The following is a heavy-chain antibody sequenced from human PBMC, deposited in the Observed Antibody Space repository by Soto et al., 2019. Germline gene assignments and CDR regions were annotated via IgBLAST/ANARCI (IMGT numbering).Heavy chain of an antibody. CDR1: GFNFSKFA. V-gene: IGHV3-23*01. CDR2: MSEHSGPQ. J-gene: IGHJ2*01. CDR3: AKDQDNTDYYWIFDL. Sequence: GGSLRLSCAAYGFNFSKFAMSWVRQAPGKGLEWVSGMSEHSGPQLYADSVKGRFTSSRDNSKSTLYLEMNNLRPEDTAVYYCAKDQDNTDYYWIFDLWGRGTQVTVSS. D-gene: IGHD4-17*01.